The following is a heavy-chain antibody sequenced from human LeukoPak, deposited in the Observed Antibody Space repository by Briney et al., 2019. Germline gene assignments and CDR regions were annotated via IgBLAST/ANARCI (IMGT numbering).Heavy chain of an antibody. CDR3: ARERPRNWFDL. Sequence: GGSLRLSCAASGFTVSSNYMSWVRQAPGKGLEWVSVIYSGGSTYYADSVKGRFTISRDNSKNTLYLQMNSLRAEDTAAYYCARERPRNWFDLWGQGTLVTVSS. V-gene: IGHV3-53*01. CDR2: IYSGGST. CDR1: GFTVSSNY. J-gene: IGHJ5*02.